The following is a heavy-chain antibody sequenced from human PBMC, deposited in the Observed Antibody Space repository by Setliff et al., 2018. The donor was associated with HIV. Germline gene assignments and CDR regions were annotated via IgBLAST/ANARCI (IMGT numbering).Heavy chain of an antibody. V-gene: IGHV4-34*01. Sequence: PSETLSLTCAVYGGSFSGYYWSWIRQPPGKGLEWIGEINHSGSTNYNPSLKIRVTISVDTSKNQFFLKLSSVTAADTAVYYCARAYYYDSSGDAFDIWGQGTMVTVSS. J-gene: IGHJ3*02. CDR3: ARAYYYDSSGDAFDI. CDR2: INHSGST. D-gene: IGHD3-22*01. CDR1: GGSFSGYY.